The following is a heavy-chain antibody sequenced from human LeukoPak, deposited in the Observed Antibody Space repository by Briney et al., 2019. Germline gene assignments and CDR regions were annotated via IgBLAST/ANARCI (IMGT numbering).Heavy chain of an antibody. D-gene: IGHD5-12*01. Sequence: SETLSLTCTVSGGSISRYYWSWIRQPAGKGLEWIGRIYTSGSTNYNPSLESRVTTSLDTSRNQFSLMVNSVTAADTAVYYCARGSGYGYNREIFFDYWGQGILVTVSS. CDR3: ARGSGYGYNREIFFDY. V-gene: IGHV4-4*07. J-gene: IGHJ4*02. CDR2: IYTSGST. CDR1: GGSISRYY.